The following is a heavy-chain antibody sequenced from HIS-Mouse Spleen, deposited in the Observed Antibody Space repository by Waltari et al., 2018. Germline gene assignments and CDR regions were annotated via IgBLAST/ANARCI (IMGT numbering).Heavy chain of an antibody. CDR2: INHSGST. CDR3: ARGAGQLLDY. Sequence: QVQLQQWGAGLLKPSETLSLTCAVYGGSFSGYYWSWIRQPPGKGLGWIGEINHSGSTNYNPSLKSRVTISVDTSKNQFSLKLSSVTAADTAVYYCARGAGQLLDYWGQGTLVTVSS. V-gene: IGHV4-34*01. D-gene: IGHD2-2*01. J-gene: IGHJ4*02. CDR1: GGSFSGYY.